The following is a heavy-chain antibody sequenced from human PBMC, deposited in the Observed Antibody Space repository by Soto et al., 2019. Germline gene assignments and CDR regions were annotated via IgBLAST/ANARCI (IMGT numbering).Heavy chain of an antibody. CDR2: ISDSGGTS. D-gene: IGHD1-26*01. CDR1: GFIFSNYV. V-gene: IGHV3-23*04. J-gene: IGHJ4*02. CDR3: AKRPRALLTFVY. Sequence: EVQLVDSGGGLVQPWGSLRLSCAASGFIFSNYVMSWVRQAPGKGLEWVSSISDSGGTSYYADSVKGRFTISRDNSKNTRYLQMNSLRAEDTSIYYCAKRPRALLTFVYWGQGTLVTVSS.